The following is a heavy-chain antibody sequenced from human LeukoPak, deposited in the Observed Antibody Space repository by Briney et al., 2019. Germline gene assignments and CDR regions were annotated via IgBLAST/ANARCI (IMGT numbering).Heavy chain of an antibody. V-gene: IGHV3-30*02. D-gene: IGHD3-10*01. J-gene: IGHJ4*02. CDR3: ARSYGSGSYYRTYFDY. CDR2: IRYDGSNK. Sequence: RVEFIRYDGSNKYYADSVKGRFTMSRDNSKNTLYLQMNSLRAEDMAVYYCARSYGSGSYYRTYFDYWGQGTLVTVSS.